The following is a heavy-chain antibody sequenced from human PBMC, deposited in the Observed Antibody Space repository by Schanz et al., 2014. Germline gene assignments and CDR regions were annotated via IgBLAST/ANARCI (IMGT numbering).Heavy chain of an antibody. CDR1: GFTFSKYW. CDR3: AKGMGYCSGGTCYDYYYYGLDV. J-gene: IGHJ6*02. Sequence: VQLVESGGGVVQPGRSLRLSCSASGFTFSKYWMSWVRQAPGKGLEWVSSISHSGGSKYYADSVKGRFTISRDNSENTLYLQMNSLSADDTAVFYCAKGMGYCSGGTCYDYYYYGLDVWGQGTTVTVSS. D-gene: IGHD2-15*01. V-gene: IGHV3-23*04. CDR2: ISHSGGSK.